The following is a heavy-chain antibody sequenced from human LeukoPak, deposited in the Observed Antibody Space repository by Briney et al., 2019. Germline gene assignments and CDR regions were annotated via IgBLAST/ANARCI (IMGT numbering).Heavy chain of an antibody. J-gene: IGHJ4*02. CDR1: GFTFSSYE. CDR2: ISSSGSTI. CDR3: ARDSAVADAFDY. D-gene: IGHD2-15*01. Sequence: PGGSLRLSCAASGFTFSSYEMNWVRQAPGKGLEWVSYISSSGSTIYYADSVKGRFTISRDNAKNSLYLQMNGLRAEDTGAYYCARDSAVADAFDYWGQGTLVTVSS. V-gene: IGHV3-48*03.